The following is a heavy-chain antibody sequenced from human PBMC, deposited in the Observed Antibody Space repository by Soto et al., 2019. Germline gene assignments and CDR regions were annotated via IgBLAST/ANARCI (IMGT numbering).Heavy chain of an antibody. D-gene: IGHD6-19*01. CDR3: AMLGGWSGGSNDMDV. J-gene: IGHJ6*02. V-gene: IGHV3-72*01. CDR1: GFTFSSYS. Sequence: PGGSLRLSCAASGFTFSSYSMNWVRQAPGKGLEWVSFISSRRKANSYTTEYAASVKGRFTISRDDSKNSLYLQMNSLKTEDTAVYYCAMLGGWSGGSNDMDVWGQGTTVTVSS. CDR2: SRRKANSYTT.